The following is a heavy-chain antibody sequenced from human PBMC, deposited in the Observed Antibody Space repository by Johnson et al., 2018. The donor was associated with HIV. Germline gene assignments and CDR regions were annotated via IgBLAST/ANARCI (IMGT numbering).Heavy chain of an antibody. CDR1: GFTFSSYA. V-gene: IGHV3-30-3*02. Sequence: QVQLVESGGGVVQPGRSLRLSCAASGFTFSSYAMHWVRQAPGKGLEWVAVISYDGSNKYYADSVKGRFTLSRDNSKNTLYLQMNSLSAEDTALYYCVKSTQASIVRESGPYGGFHVWGQGTMVTVSS. CDR2: ISYDGSNK. D-gene: IGHD4/OR15-4a*01. J-gene: IGHJ3*01. CDR3: VKSTQASIVRESGPYGGFHV.